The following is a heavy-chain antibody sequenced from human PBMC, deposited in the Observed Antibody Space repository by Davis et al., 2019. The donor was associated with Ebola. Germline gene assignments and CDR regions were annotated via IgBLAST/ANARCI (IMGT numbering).Heavy chain of an antibody. CDR3: AKDLGASSGLGVES. CDR2: ISGSGGYT. J-gene: IGHJ5*01. CDR1: GFIFSSYA. Sequence: GGSLRLSCAASGFIFSSYAMSWVRQAPGKGLEWVSIISGSGGYTYYADSVKGRLTISRDNSKNTLYLQMNSLRVEDTALYYCAKDLGASSGLGVESWGQGTLVTVSS. D-gene: IGHD6-19*01. V-gene: IGHV3-23*01.